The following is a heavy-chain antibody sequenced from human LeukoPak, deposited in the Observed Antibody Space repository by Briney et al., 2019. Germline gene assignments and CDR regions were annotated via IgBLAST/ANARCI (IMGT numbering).Heavy chain of an antibody. CDR2: ISSSGSTI. CDR3: ARERDILTGYYAY. Sequence: GGSLRLSCAASGFTFSDYYMSWIRQAPGKGLEWLSYISSSGSTIYYADSVKGRFTISRDNAKNSLYLQMNSLRAEDTAVYYCARERDILTGYYAYWGQGTLVTVSS. J-gene: IGHJ4*02. D-gene: IGHD3-9*01. V-gene: IGHV3-11*01. CDR1: GFTFSDYY.